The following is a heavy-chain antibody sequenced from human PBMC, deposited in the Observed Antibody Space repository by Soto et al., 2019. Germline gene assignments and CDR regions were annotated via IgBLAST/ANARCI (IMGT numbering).Heavy chain of an antibody. CDR2: IIPIFGTA. CDR3: ARGTPGVATYYYYYGMDV. V-gene: IGHV1-69*01. D-gene: IGHD5-12*01. CDR1: GGTFSSYA. J-gene: IGHJ6*02. Sequence: QVQLVQSGAEVKKPGSSVKVSCKASGGTFSSYAISWVRQAPGQGLEWIGGIIPIFGTANYAQKFQGRVTITADESTSTAYMELSSLRSEDTAVYYCARGTPGVATYYYYYGMDVWGQGTTVTVSS.